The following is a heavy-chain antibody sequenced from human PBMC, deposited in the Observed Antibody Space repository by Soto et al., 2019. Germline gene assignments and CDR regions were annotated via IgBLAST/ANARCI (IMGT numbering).Heavy chain of an antibody. D-gene: IGHD3-22*01. CDR2: ISSSSSTI. CDR1: GLTFSSYE. CDR3: ARGKNYYDSSDYYFDVFDI. Sequence: GGSLRLSCAASGLTFSSYEMKWVRRAPGKGLEWVSYISSSSSTIYYADSVKGRFTISRDNAKNSLYLQMNSLRAEDTAVYYCARGKNYYDSSDYYFDVFDIWGQGAMVTVSS. V-gene: IGHV3-48*01. J-gene: IGHJ3*02.